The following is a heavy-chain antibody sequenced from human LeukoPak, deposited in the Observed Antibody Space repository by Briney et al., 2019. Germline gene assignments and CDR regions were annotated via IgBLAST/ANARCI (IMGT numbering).Heavy chain of an antibody. CDR1: GYTFTSYG. D-gene: IGHD2-2*02. CDR3: ARDGLYCSSTSCYMGYYMDV. Sequence: ASVKVSCKASGYTFTSYGISWVRQAPGQGLEWMGWISAYNGNTNYAQKLQGRVTMTTDTFTSTAYMELRSLRSDDTAVYYCARDGLYCSSTSCYMGYYMDVWGKGTTVTVSS. CDR2: ISAYNGNT. V-gene: IGHV1-18*01. J-gene: IGHJ6*03.